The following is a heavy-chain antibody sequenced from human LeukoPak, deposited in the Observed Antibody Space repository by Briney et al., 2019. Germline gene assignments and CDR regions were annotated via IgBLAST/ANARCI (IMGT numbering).Heavy chain of an antibody. CDR2: IYYSGST. J-gene: IGHJ4*02. D-gene: IGHD3-10*01. V-gene: IGHV4-30-4*01. CDR3: ARVTSRFGEAPFDY. Sequence: SETLSLTCAVSGGSISSGDYYWSWIRQPPGKGLEWIGYIYYSGSTYYNPSLKSRVTISVDTSKNQFSLKLSSVTAADTAVYYCARVTSRFGEAPFDYWGQGTLVTVSS. CDR1: GGSISSGDYY.